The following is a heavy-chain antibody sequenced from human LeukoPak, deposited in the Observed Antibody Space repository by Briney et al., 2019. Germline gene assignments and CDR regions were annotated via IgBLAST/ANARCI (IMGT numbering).Heavy chain of an antibody. CDR3: ARAGGYSYGYPKPKGWFDP. J-gene: IGHJ5*02. Sequence: ASVKVSCKASGYTFTGYYMHWVRQAPGQGLEWMGWINPNSGGTNYAQKFQGRVTMTRDTSISTAYMELSSLRSEDTAVYYCARAGGYSYGYPKPKGWFDPWGQGTLVTVSS. CDR1: GYTFTGYY. V-gene: IGHV1-2*02. D-gene: IGHD5-18*01. CDR2: INPNSGGT.